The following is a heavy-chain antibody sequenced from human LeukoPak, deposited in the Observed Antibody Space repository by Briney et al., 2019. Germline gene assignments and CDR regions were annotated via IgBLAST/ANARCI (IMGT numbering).Heavy chain of an antibody. CDR2: INPGGSSI. CDR3: ARSNQADDY. D-gene: IGHD1-14*01. CDR1: GFTFSSYW. J-gene: IGHJ4*02. Sequence: GGSLRLSCAASGFTFSSYWMHWVRQVPGKGLVWVARINPGGSSITYADSVKGRFTISRYNAKNTLYLQMDSLRAEDTGVYYCARSNQADDYWGQGTLVTVSS. V-gene: IGHV3-74*01.